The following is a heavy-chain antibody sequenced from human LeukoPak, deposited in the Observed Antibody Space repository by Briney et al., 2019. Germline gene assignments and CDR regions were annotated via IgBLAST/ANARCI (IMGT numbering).Heavy chain of an antibody. V-gene: IGHV3-30*02. CDR3: ARAGIWDYSDSSGYHNGAFDI. J-gene: IGHJ3*02. D-gene: IGHD3-22*01. Sequence: GGSLRLSCAASGFTFSSYGMHWVRQAPGKGLEWVAFIRYDGSNKYYADSVKGRFTISRDNSKNTLYLQMNSLRAEDTAVYYCARAGIWDYSDSSGYHNGAFDIWGQGTMVTVSS. CDR1: GFTFSSYG. CDR2: IRYDGSNK.